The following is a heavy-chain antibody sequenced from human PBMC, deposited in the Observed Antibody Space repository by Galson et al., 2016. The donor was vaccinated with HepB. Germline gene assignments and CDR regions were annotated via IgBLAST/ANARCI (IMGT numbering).Heavy chain of an antibody. D-gene: IGHD2-15*01. Sequence: SVKVSCKASGYSFTNYAITWVRQAPGQGLEWMGWIRTYHGNTKYAQNLQGRVTMTTDTSTSTVYLELRSVRSDDTAVYYCAGRIVVAGTGVDFWGQGTLVTVSS. CDR2: IRTYHGNT. CDR1: GYSFTNYA. J-gene: IGHJ4*02. CDR3: AGRIVVAGTGVDF. V-gene: IGHV1-18*04.